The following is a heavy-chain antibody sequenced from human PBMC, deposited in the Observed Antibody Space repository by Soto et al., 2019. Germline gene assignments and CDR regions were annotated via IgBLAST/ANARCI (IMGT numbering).Heavy chain of an antibody. CDR3: ARIFGVVINY. CDR2: ISAYNGNK. Sequence: ASVKVSCKASGYTFTSYDINWVRQATGQRLEWMGWISAYNGNKNYAQKLQGRVTMTTDTSTSTANMEMRNLRSDDTAVYYCARIFGVVINYWGQGTLVTVSS. J-gene: IGHJ4*02. V-gene: IGHV1-18*01. D-gene: IGHD3-3*01. CDR1: GYTFTSYD.